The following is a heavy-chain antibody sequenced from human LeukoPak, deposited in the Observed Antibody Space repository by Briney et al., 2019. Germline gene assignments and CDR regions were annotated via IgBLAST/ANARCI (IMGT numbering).Heavy chain of an antibody. V-gene: IGHV3-23*01. CDR3: GRDPNGDYVGAFDF. D-gene: IGHD4-17*01. CDR1: GFTFSSYS. Sequence: GGSLRLSCAASGFTFSSYSMNWVRQAPGKGLEWVSSIRGSGASSFYADSVKGRFAMSRDNSKSTLYLQMNSLRVGDTAVYYCGRDPNGDYVGAFDFGGQGTLVTVSS. CDR2: IRGSGASS. J-gene: IGHJ3*01.